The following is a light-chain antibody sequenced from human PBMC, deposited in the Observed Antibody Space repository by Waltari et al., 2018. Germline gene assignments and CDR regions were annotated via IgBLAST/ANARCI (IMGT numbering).Light chain of an antibody. Sequence: QTVVTQEPAFSVSPGGKITLTCALTSGSVSTSDYTTWYQQTPGQAPRTLIYSTNIRSSGVPDRFSGSIIGNKAALTITGAQADDESDYYCVLYGGNGIWVFGGGTRLTVL. V-gene: IGLV8-61*01. CDR1: SGSVSTSDY. CDR2: STN. CDR3: VLYGGNGIWV. J-gene: IGLJ3*02.